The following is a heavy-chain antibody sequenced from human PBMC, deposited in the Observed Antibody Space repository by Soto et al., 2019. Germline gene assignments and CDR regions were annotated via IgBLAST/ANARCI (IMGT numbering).Heavy chain of an antibody. CDR1: GFTFSNYE. Sequence: EVQLVEAGGGVVQPGGSLRLSCEASGFTFSNYEMNWVRQAPGKGLEGISYITTSGGTIYYADSVKGRFTISRDNAKSSLYLQMNSLRAEDTAVYYCVRAYGFGELYWGQGTLVTVSS. CDR2: ITTSGGTI. V-gene: IGHV3-48*03. CDR3: VRAYGFGELY. D-gene: IGHD3-10*01. J-gene: IGHJ4*02.